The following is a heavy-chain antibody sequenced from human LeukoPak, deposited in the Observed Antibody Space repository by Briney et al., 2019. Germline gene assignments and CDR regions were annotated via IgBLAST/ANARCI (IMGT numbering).Heavy chain of an antibody. V-gene: IGHV4-4*07. CDR1: GGSISSYY. D-gene: IGHD3-3*01. CDR3: ARENDYDFWSGTMGYFDY. J-gene: IGHJ4*02. Sequence: PSETLSLTCTVSGGSISSYYWSWIRQPAGKGLEWIGRIYTSGSTNYNPSLKSRVTMSVDTSKNQSSLKLSSVTAADTAVYYCARENDYDFWSGTMGYFDYWRQGTLVTVSS. CDR2: IYTSGST.